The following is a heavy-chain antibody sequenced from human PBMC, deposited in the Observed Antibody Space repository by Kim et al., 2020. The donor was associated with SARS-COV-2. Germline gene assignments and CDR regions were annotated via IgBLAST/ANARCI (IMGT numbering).Heavy chain of an antibody. CDR2: ISSSSSYI. CDR3: AREGSGRSSELWADYYYYGMDV. J-gene: IGHJ6*02. V-gene: IGHV3-21*04. Sequence: GGSLRLSCAASGFTFSSYSMNWVRQAPGKGLEWVSSISSSSSYIYYADSVKGRFTISRDNAKNSLYLQMNSLRAEDTAVYYCAREGSGRSSELWADYYYYGMDVWGQGTTVTVSS. D-gene: IGHD5-18*01. CDR1: GFTFSSYS.